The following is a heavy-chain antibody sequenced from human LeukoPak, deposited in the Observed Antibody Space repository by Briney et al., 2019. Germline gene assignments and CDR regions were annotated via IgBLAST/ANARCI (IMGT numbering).Heavy chain of an antibody. J-gene: IGHJ4*02. D-gene: IGHD3-22*01. Sequence: GRSLRLSCAASGFTFSSYAMHWVRQAPGKGLEWVAVISYDGSNKYYADSVKGRFTISRDNSKNTLYLQMNSLRAEDTAVYYCARDDWEYSSGYSPMDYWGQGTLDTVSS. V-gene: IGHV3-30-3*01. CDR2: ISYDGSNK. CDR3: ARDDWEYSSGYSPMDY. CDR1: GFTFSSYA.